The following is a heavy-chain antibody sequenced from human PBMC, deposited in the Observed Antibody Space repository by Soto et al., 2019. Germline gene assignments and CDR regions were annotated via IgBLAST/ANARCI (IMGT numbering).Heavy chain of an antibody. V-gene: IGHV4-31*03. CDR1: GGSISSGGYC. CDR2: IYYSGST. Sequence: SETLSLTCTVSGGSISSGGYCWSWIRQHPGKGLEWIGYIYYSGSTYYNPSLKSRVTISVDTSKNQFSLKLSSVTAADTAVYYCAREGQAAAGAYNWFDPWGQGTLVTVSS. CDR3: AREGQAAAGAYNWFDP. D-gene: IGHD6-13*01. J-gene: IGHJ5*02.